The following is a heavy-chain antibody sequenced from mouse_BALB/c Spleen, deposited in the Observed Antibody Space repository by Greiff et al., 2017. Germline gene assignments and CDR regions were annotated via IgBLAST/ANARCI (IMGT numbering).Heavy chain of an antibody. J-gene: IGHJ4*01. CDR2: IYPGDGDT. CDR3: ARGGAFYAMDY. V-gene: IGHV1-80*01. CDR1: GYAFSSYW. Sequence: VQLVESGAELVRPGSSVKISCKASGYAFSSYWMNWVKQRPGQGLEWIGQIYPGDGDTNYNGKFKGKATLTADKSSSTAYMQLSSLTSEDSAVYFCARGGAFYAMDYWGQGTSVTVSS.